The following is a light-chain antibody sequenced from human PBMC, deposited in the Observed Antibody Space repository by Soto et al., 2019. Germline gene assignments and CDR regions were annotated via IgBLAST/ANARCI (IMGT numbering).Light chain of an antibody. CDR3: QQYNNWPPLT. CDR1: QFVGSN. CDR2: GAS. V-gene: IGKV3-15*01. J-gene: IGKJ4*01. Sequence: EIVMTQSPATLSVSPGERATVSCRASQFVGSNLAWYQQKPGQAPRLLIYGASTRATGIPARFSGSGSGTEFTLTISSLQSEDFALYYGQQYNNWPPLTFGGGTKVEIK.